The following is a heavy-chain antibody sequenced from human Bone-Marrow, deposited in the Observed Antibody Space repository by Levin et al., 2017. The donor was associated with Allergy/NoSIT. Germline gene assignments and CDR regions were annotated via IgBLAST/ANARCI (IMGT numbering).Heavy chain of an antibody. Sequence: LSLTCAASGFTVSSNYMSWVRQAPGKGLEWVSVIYSDGSTYYTDSVKGRFTISRDSSKNTVSLQMNSLRAEDTAVYYCARGRDGYSYGAAVVDYWGQGTLVTVSS. CDR1: GFTVSSNY. CDR3: ARGRDGYSYGAAVVDY. CDR2: IYSDGST. D-gene: IGHD5-18*01. V-gene: IGHV3-53*01. J-gene: IGHJ4*02.